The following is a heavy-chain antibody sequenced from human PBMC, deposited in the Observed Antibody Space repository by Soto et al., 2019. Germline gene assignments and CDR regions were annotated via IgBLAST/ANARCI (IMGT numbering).Heavy chain of an antibody. V-gene: IGHV4-61*08. CDR2: SHCSGSV. D-gene: IGHD2-2*02. Sequence: PSETLSLTCTVSGDSVSSGGKYWIWMRHPPGVGLEWIAYSHCSGSVNYNPSLKSRVTISVDTSKNQASLRLTSVTVADTALYYCARAVAYCGSPSCHTYSFDYWGQGPLVTLSS. CDR3: ARAVAYCGSPSCHTYSFDY. J-gene: IGHJ4*02. CDR1: GDSVSSGGKY.